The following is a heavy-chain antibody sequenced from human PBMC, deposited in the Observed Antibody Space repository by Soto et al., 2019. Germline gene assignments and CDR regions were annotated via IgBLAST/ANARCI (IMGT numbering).Heavy chain of an antibody. Sequence: QVQLVQSGGEVKKPGAAVKVSCKASGYTFTTFGIGWVRQAPGQGLEWMGWISAYSGNTEYPEKLQGRVTMTIDTSTSTTYMELRSLRSDDTAVYYSARAFCSGGSCYLDYWGQGALVTVSS. J-gene: IGHJ4*02. D-gene: IGHD2-15*01. V-gene: IGHV1-18*01. CDR1: GYTFTTFG. CDR2: ISAYSGNT. CDR3: ARAFCSGGSCYLDY.